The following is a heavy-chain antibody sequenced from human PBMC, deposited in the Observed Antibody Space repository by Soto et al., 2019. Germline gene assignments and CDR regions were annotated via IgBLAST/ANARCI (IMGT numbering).Heavy chain of an antibody. CDR1: GGSISNSSYF. Sequence: SETLSLTCTVSGGSISNSSYFWGWIRQPPRKGLEWIGNIYYSGGTYYNPSLKSRVTISVDTSKNQFSLKLSSVTAADTAVYYCATECSGGSCSLYYFDYWGQGTLVTVSS. J-gene: IGHJ4*02. V-gene: IGHV4-39*01. CDR2: IYYSGGT. D-gene: IGHD2-15*01. CDR3: ATECSGGSCSLYYFDY.